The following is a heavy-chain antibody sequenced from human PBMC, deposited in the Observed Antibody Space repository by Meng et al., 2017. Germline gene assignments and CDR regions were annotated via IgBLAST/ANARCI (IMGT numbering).Heavy chain of an antibody. J-gene: IGHJ1*01. CDR2: ISYDGSNK. CDR1: GFTFSSYA. D-gene: IGHD2-2*01. Sequence: GESLKISCAASGFTFSSYAMHWVRQAPGKGLEWVAVISYDGSNKYYADSVKGRFTISRDNSKNTLYLQMNSLKAEDTAVYYCAREDIVVVPAAYAEYFQHWAQAPWSPSPQ. V-gene: IGHV3-30*04. CDR3: AREDIVVVPAAYAEYFQH.